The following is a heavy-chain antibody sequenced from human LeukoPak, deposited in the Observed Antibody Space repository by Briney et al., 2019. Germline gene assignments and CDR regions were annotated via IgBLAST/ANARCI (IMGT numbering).Heavy chain of an antibody. J-gene: IGHJ3*02. CDR2: INPNSGGT. CDR1: GYTFTGYY. D-gene: IGHD6-13*01. Sequence: GASVKVSCKASGYTFTGYYMHWVRQAPGQGLEWMGWINPNSGGTNYAQKFQGWVTMTRDTSISTAYMELSRLRSDDTAVYYCARGIAAAGLDAFDIWAQGTMVTVSS. CDR3: ARGIAAAGLDAFDI. V-gene: IGHV1-2*04.